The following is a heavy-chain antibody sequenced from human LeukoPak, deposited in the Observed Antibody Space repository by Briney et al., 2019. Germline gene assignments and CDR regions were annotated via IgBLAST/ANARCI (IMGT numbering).Heavy chain of an antibody. Sequence: GGSLRLSCAASEFTFSSYSMNWVRQAPGKGLEWVSSISSTSSYIYYADLVKGRFTISRDNAKNSLYLQMNSLRAEDTAVYYCARDPLKRAFDIWGQGTMVTVSS. V-gene: IGHV3-21*01. CDR3: ARDPLKRAFDI. J-gene: IGHJ3*02. CDR2: ISSTSSYI. CDR1: EFTFSSYS.